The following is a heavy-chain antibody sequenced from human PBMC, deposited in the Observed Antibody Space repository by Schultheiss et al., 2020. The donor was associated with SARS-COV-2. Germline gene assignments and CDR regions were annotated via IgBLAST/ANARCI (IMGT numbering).Heavy chain of an antibody. CDR3: ARRLTSGYEEFDY. CDR2: ISSSGSTI. Sequence: GESLKISCAASGFTFSSYGMHWVRQAPGKGLEWVSYISSSGSTIYYADSVKGRFTISRDNSKNTLYLQMNSLRAEDTAVYYCARRLTSGYEEFDYWGQGTLVTVSS. J-gene: IGHJ4*02. D-gene: IGHD5-12*01. CDR1: GFTFSSYG. V-gene: IGHV3-48*01.